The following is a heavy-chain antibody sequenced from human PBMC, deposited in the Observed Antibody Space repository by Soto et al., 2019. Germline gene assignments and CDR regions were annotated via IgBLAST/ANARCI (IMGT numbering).Heavy chain of an antibody. CDR2: IYYSGST. Sequence: PSETLSLTCTVSGGSISSGGYYWSWIRQHPGKGLEWIGYIYYSGSTYYNPSLKSRVTISVDTSKNQFSLKLSSVTAADTAVYYCARVGCSGGSCVEYFHYWGQGTLVTVSS. V-gene: IGHV4-31*03. CDR3: ARVGCSGGSCVEYFHY. CDR1: GGSISSGGYY. J-gene: IGHJ1*01. D-gene: IGHD2-15*01.